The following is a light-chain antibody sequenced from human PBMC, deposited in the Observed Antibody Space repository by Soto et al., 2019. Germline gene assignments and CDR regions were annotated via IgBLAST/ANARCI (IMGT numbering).Light chain of an antibody. CDR2: GAS. V-gene: IGKV3D-20*02. Sequence: EIVLTQYPGTLSLSPGERATLSCRASQSVSSSHLAWYQQKPGQAPRLLISGASSRATGIPDRFSGSGSGTDFTLTISRLEPEDFAVYYCQHRYNWLITFGQGTRLEIK. J-gene: IGKJ5*01. CDR1: QSVSSSH. CDR3: QHRYNWLIT.